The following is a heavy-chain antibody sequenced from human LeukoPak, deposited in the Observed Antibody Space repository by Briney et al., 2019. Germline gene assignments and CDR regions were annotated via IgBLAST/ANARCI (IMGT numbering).Heavy chain of an antibody. CDR3: ARLPMIRGVTEYYFDY. CDR2: IYTSGNT. J-gene: IGHJ4*02. CDR1: GGSISSYY. D-gene: IGHD3-10*01. Sequence: SETLSLTCTVSGGSISSYYWSWIRQPAGKGLEWIGRIYTSGNTNYNPSLKSRVTISVGTSKNQFSLDLYFVTAADTAVYYCARLPMIRGVTEYYFDYWGQGSLVTVSS. V-gene: IGHV4-4*07.